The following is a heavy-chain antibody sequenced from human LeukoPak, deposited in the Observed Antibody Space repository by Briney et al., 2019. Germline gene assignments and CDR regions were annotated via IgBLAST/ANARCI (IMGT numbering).Heavy chain of an antibody. CDR2: MNPNSGNT. CDR1: GYTFTSYD. Sequence: ASVKVSCKASGYTFTSYDINWVRQAAGQGLEWMGWMNPNSGNTGYAQKFQGRVTMTRNTSISTAYMELSSLRSEDTAVYYCARGLEMATIPGGYWGQGTLVTVSS. V-gene: IGHV1-8*01. J-gene: IGHJ4*02. D-gene: IGHD5-24*01. CDR3: ARGLEMATIPGGY.